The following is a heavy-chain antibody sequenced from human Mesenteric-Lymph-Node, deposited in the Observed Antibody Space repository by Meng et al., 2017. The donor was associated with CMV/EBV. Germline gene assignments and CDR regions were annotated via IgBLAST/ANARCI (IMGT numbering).Heavy chain of an antibody. Sequence: GESLKISCTASGFTFSNYGVHWVRQAPGKGLEWVAVISFDGSNKYYADSVKGRFTISRDNAKNTLYLQMDSLRAEDTGVYYCARPTVVPVVGTDGWFDPWGQGTLVTVSS. D-gene: IGHD4-23*01. V-gene: IGHV3-30-3*01. J-gene: IGHJ5*02. CDR2: ISFDGSNK. CDR1: GFTFSNYG. CDR3: ARPTVVPVVGTDGWFDP.